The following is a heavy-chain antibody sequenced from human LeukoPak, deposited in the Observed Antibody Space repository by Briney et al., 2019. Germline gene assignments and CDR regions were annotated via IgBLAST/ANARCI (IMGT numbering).Heavy chain of an antibody. Sequence: PGGSLRLSCAASGFTFSSYGMHWVRQAPGKGLEWVAFIRYDGSNKYYADSVKGRFTISRDNSKNTLYLQMNSLRAEDTAVYYCAKDKFIRDGYNVPLDYWGQGTLVTVSS. CDR1: GFTFSSYG. CDR3: AKDKFIRDGYNVPLDY. J-gene: IGHJ4*02. CDR2: IRYDGSNK. V-gene: IGHV3-30*02. D-gene: IGHD5-24*01.